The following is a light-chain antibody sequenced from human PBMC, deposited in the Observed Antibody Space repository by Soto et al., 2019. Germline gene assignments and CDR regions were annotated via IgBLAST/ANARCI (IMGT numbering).Light chain of an antibody. CDR3: QQYDILPIT. CDR2: GAS. CDR1: QSVDRY. Sequence: EVVLTQSPDTLSLSPGETATLSCRASQSVDRYVAWYQQKVGQATRLLIYGASRRDTGLPDRVSGSGSGTHFTFTISSLQTEEIGTYYCQQYDILPITFGRGTNVDIK. J-gene: IGKJ3*01. V-gene: IGKV3-15*01.